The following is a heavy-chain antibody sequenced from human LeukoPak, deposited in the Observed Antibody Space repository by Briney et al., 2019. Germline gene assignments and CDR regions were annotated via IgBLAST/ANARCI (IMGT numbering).Heavy chain of an antibody. CDR3: ARAHTDGATYFNY. V-gene: IGHV3-53*01. J-gene: IGHJ4*02. Sequence: AGGSLRLSCAASGFDVGNNYLSWVRQAPGKGLECVSIIYSGGSTYYADSVKGRSTISIDNSKNTVYLQINSLRADDTAVYYCARAHTDGATYFNYWGLGTLVTVSS. CDR1: GFDVGNNY. D-gene: IGHD2-15*01. CDR2: IYSGGST.